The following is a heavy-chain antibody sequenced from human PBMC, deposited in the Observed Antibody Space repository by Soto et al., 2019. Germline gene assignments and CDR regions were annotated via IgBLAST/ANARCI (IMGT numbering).Heavy chain of an antibody. J-gene: IGHJ6*02. CDR2: MNPNSGNT. CDR3: VRIAAAGPYYYYYGMDV. D-gene: IGHD6-13*01. CDR1: GYTFTSYY. Sequence: ASVKVSCKASGYTFTSYYMHWVRQAPGQGLEWMGWMNPNSGNTGYAQKFQGRVTMTRNTSISTAYMELSSLRSEDTAVYYCVRIAAAGPYYYYYGMDVWGQGTTVTVSS. V-gene: IGHV1-8*02.